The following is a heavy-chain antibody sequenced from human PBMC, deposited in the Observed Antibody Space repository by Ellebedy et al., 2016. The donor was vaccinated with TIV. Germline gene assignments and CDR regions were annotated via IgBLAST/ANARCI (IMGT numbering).Heavy chain of an antibody. Sequence: AASVKVSCKASGYTFTGYYIHWVRQAPGQGLEWMGWINPNSHDTNYAQKFQGRVTMTRDTSISTAYMELSRLRSDDTAVYYCAANYYDSSGPWYFDLWGRGTLVTVSS. V-gene: IGHV1-2*02. CDR2: INPNSHDT. D-gene: IGHD3-22*01. J-gene: IGHJ2*01. CDR3: AANYYDSSGPWYFDL. CDR1: GYTFTGYY.